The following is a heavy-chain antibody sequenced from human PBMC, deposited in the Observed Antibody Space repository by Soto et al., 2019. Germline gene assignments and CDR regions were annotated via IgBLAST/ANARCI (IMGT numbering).Heavy chain of an antibody. D-gene: IGHD3-3*01. Sequence: PSETLSLTCAVYGGSFSGYYWSWIRQPPGKGLEWIGYIYYSGSTNYNPSLKSRVTISVDTSKNQFSLKLSSVTAADTAVYYCARGSYYTIFGVVFRSHYGMDVWGQGTTVTVSS. CDR1: GGSFSGYY. CDR3: ARGSYYTIFGVVFRSHYGMDV. V-gene: IGHV4-59*01. J-gene: IGHJ6*02. CDR2: IYYSGST.